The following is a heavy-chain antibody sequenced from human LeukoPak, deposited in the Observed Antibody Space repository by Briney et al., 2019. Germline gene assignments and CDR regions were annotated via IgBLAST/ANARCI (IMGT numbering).Heavy chain of an antibody. J-gene: IGHJ4*02. CDR2: IYWDDDK. D-gene: IGHD2-15*01. CDR1: GFSLSTNGVR. Sequence: SGPTLVNPTQTLTLTCTFSGFSLSTNGVRVGWIRQPPGKALEWLALIYWDDDKRYSPSLKSRLTITKDTSRNQVVLTMTNMDPVDTATYYCAHPYGIYYFDYWGQGTLVTVSS. V-gene: IGHV2-5*02. CDR3: AHPYGIYYFDY.